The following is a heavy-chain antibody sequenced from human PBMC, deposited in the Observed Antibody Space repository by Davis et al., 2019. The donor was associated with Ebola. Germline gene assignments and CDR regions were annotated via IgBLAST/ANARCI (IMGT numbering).Heavy chain of an antibody. CDR3: ARDRGGGYIGPGHYYYYYGMDV. J-gene: IGHJ6*02. V-gene: IGHV1-46*01. CDR2: INPSGGST. D-gene: IGHD5-12*01. CDR1: GYTFTSYY. Sequence: ASVKVSCKASGYTFTSYYMHWVRQAPGQGLEWMGIINPSGGSTSYAQKFQGRVNMTRDTSTSTVYMELSSLRSEDTAVYYCARDRGGGYIGPGHYYYYYGMDVWGQGTTVTVSS.